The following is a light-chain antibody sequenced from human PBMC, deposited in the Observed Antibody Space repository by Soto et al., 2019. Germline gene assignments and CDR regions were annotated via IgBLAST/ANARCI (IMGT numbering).Light chain of an antibody. V-gene: IGKV2-28*01. J-gene: IGKJ3*01. CDR1: QSLLHSNGYNY. CDR2: LGS. Sequence: DIVMTQSPLSLPVTPGEPASISCRSSQSLLHSNGYNYLDWYLQKPWQSPQLLIYLGSNRASGVPHMFSGRRSAPDFTLNITSAQAADLRVYYFMQPIQPPVTFGPVAKVDLK. CDR3: MQPIQPPVT.